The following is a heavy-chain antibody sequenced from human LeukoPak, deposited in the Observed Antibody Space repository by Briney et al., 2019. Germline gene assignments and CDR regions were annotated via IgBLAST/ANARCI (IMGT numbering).Heavy chain of an antibody. D-gene: IGHD2-2*01. CDR3: ALGSLPAANWFDP. J-gene: IGHJ5*02. CDR1: GGTFSSYA. V-gene: IGHV1-69*13. CDR2: IIPIFGTA. Sequence: SVKVSCKASGGTFSSYAISWVRQAPGQGLEWMGGIIPIFGTANYAQKFQGRVTITADESTSTAYMELSSLRSEDTAVYYCALGSLPAANWFDPWGQGTLVTVSS.